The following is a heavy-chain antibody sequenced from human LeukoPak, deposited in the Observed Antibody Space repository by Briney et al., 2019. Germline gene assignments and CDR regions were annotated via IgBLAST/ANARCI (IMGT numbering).Heavy chain of an antibody. D-gene: IGHD6-13*01. V-gene: IGHV3-23*01. CDR1: GFTFSSYA. CDR2: ISGSGGST. J-gene: IGHJ3*02. CDR3: ARDDTIAAAGIERGGAFDI. Sequence: GGSLRLSCAASGFTFSSYAMSWVRQAPGKGLEWVSAISGSGGSTYYADSVKGRFTISRDNAKNSLYLQMNSLRAEDTAVYYCARDDTIAAAGIERGGAFDIWGQGTMVTVSS.